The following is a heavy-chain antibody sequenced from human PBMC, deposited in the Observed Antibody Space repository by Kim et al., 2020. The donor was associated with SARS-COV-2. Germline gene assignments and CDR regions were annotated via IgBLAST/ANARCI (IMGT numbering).Heavy chain of an antibody. V-gene: IGHV4-39*01. D-gene: IGHD6-19*01. CDR2: IYYSGST. CDR3: ARLFRARGSSGWYVFGRDEAEVRTYYFDY. Sequence: SETLSLTCTVSGGSISSSSYYWGWIRQPPGKGLEWIGSIYYSGSTYYNPSLKSRVTISVDTSKNQFSLKLSSVTAADTAVYYCARLFRARGSSGWYVFGRDEAEVRTYYFDYWGQGTLVTVSS. J-gene: IGHJ4*02. CDR1: GGSISSSSYY.